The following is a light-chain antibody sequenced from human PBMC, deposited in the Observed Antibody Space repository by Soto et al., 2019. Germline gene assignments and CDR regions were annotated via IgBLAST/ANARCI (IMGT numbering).Light chain of an antibody. CDR3: SSYTCSSTDV. CDR1: SSDVGTYKY. V-gene: IGLV2-14*01. CDR2: EVS. Sequence: QSALTQPASVSGSPGQSITISCTGTSSDVGTYKYVSWYQLHPGKAPKLMVYEVSNRPSGVSNRFSGSKSGNTASLTISGLQAEDEADYHCSSYTCSSTDVFGTGTKVTVL. J-gene: IGLJ1*01.